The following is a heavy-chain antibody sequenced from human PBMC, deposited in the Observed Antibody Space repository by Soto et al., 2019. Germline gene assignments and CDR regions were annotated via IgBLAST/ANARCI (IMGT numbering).Heavy chain of an antibody. D-gene: IGHD6-19*01. CDR1: GRTFSSYA. J-gene: IGHJ6*02. CDR2: IIPIFGTA. V-gene: IGHV1-69*13. Sequence: SVKVSCKGSGRTFSSYAINWVRQAPGQGLEWMGGIIPIFGTANDAQKFQGRVTITADESTSTAYMELSSLRSEDTAVYYCAVSSGWPKYGMDVWGQGTTVTVSS. CDR3: AVSSGWPKYGMDV.